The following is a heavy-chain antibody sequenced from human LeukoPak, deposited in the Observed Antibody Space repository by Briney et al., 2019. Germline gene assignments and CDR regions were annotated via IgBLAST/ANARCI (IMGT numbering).Heavy chain of an antibody. Sequence: GGSLRLSCAASGLTFSSYAMSWVRQAPGKGLEWVSAISGSGGSTYYADSVKGRFTISRDNSKNTLYLQMNSLRAEDTAVYYCAKEGEFGYYYDSSGYYFLDYWGQGTLVTVSS. J-gene: IGHJ4*02. V-gene: IGHV3-23*01. CDR1: GLTFSSYA. D-gene: IGHD3-22*01. CDR3: AKEGEFGYYYDSSGYYFLDY. CDR2: ISGSGGST.